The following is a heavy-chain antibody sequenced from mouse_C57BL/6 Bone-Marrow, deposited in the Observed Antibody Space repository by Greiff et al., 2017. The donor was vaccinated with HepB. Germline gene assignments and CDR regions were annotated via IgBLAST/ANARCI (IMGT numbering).Heavy chain of an antibody. CDR1: GFSLTSYG. CDR3: ASPSYYGSFSWFAY. D-gene: IGHD1-1*01. V-gene: IGHV2-2*01. Sequence: VQLKESGPGLVQPSQSLSITCTVSGFSLTSYGVHWVRQSPGKGLEWLGVIWSGGSTDYNAAFISRLSISKDNSKSQVFFKMNSLQADDTAIYYCASPSYYGSFSWFAYWGQGTLVTVSA. CDR2: IWSGGST. J-gene: IGHJ3*01.